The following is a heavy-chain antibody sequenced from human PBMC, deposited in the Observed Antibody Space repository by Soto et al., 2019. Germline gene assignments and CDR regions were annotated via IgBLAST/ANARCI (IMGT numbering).Heavy chain of an antibody. CDR2: IIPIFGTA. D-gene: IGHD3-9*01. V-gene: IGHV1-69*13. Sequence: GASVKVSCKASGGTFSSYAISWVRQAPGQGLEWVGGIIPIFGTANYAQKFQGRVTITADESTSTAYMELSSLRSEDTAVYYCARALWGDILTGYYTYYYYGMDVWGQGTTVTVSS. J-gene: IGHJ6*02. CDR1: GGTFSSYA. CDR3: ARALWGDILTGYYTYYYYGMDV.